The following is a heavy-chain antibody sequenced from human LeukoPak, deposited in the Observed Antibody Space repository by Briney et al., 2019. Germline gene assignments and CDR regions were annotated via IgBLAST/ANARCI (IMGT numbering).Heavy chain of an antibody. D-gene: IGHD1-20*01. CDR2: ISPSSSKT. J-gene: IGHJ6*02. V-gene: IGHV3-11*05. CDR3: ARATVNNWNDADYYYGMDV. CDR1: GFSFSDFY. Sequence: GGSLRLPCATSGFSFSDFYMSWIRQAPGKGLEWVSYISPSSSKTAYAGSVKGRFSISRDDAKNSLYLQMDTLRPEDTAVYYCARATVNNWNDADYYYGMDVWGQGTTVTVSS.